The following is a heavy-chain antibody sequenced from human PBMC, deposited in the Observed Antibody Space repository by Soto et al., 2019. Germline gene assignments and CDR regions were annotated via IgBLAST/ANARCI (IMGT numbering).Heavy chain of an antibody. J-gene: IGHJ6*02. CDR1: GGTFSSYA. Sequence: SVKVSCKASGGTFSSYAISWLRQAPGQGLEWMGGIIPIFGTANYAQKFQGRVTITADKSTSTAYMELSSLRSEDAAVYYCARDLADCSSTSCSYYYYYGMDVWGQGTTVTVSS. CDR2: IIPIFGTA. V-gene: IGHV1-69*06. CDR3: ARDLADCSSTSCSYYYYYGMDV. D-gene: IGHD2-2*01.